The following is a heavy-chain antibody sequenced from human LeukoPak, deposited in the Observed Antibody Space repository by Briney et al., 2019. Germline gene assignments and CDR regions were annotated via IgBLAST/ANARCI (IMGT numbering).Heavy chain of an antibody. Sequence: SVKVSCKASGGTFSSYAISWVRQAPGQGLEWMGGIIPIFGTANYAQKFQGRVTITADESTSTAYLELSSLRSEDTAVYYCCIAAAGTIDYWGQGTLVTVSS. CDR2: IIPIFGTA. V-gene: IGHV1-69*13. CDR1: GGTFSSYA. D-gene: IGHD6-13*01. J-gene: IGHJ4*02. CDR3: CIAAAGTIDY.